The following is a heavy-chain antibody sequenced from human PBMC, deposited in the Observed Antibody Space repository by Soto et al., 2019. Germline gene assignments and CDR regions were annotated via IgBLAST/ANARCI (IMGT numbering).Heavy chain of an antibody. CDR2: LTRGGTT. V-gene: IGHV3-23*04. CDR3: AKRATTVPTPGNYFDC. CDR1: GFSFSDYS. D-gene: IGHD2-15*01. Sequence: VESGGGLVQPGGSLRLSCAASGFSFSDYSMTWVRQAPGRGLQWVSTLTRGGTTFYADSVKGRFTISRDNSKNTLSLQMYNLRAEDTARYYCAKRATTVPTPGNYFDCWGQGTLVTVSS. J-gene: IGHJ4*02.